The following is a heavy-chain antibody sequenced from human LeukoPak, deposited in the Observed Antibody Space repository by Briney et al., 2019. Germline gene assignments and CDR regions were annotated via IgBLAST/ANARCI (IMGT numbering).Heavy chain of an antibody. V-gene: IGHV3-48*01. Sequence: GGSLRLSCAAYGFTFSSYSMNWVRQAPGKGLEWVSYISSSSSTIYYADSVKGRFTISRDNAKNSLYLQMNSLRAEDTAVYYCARDRGVLRYFDWLSSSCPPDYWGQGTLVTVSS. D-gene: IGHD3-9*01. CDR1: GFTFSSYS. CDR3: ARDRGVLRYFDWLSSSCPPDY. CDR2: ISSSSSTI. J-gene: IGHJ4*02.